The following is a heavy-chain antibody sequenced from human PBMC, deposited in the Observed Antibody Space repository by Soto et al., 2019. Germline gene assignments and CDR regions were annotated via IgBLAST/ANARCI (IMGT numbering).Heavy chain of an antibody. CDR2: IIPIFGTT. CDR3: ARYASSGNNSVWYTFDP. J-gene: IGHJ5*02. CDR1: GGTFSSYT. D-gene: IGHD6-19*01. Sequence: ASVKVSCKASGGTFSSYTINWVRQAPGQGPEWMGGIIPIFGTTNYAKKFQGRVTITADESTSTAYMELSSLRSEDTAVYYCARYASSGNNSVWYTFDPWGQGTLVTVSS. V-gene: IGHV1-69*13.